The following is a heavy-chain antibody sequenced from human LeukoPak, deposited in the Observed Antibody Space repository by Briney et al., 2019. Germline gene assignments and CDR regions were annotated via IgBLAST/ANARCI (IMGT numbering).Heavy chain of an antibody. CDR2: IIPILGIA. CDR1: GGTFSSYA. D-gene: IGHD6-6*01. J-gene: IGHJ4*02. V-gene: IGHV1-69*04. Sequence: SVKVSCKASGGTFSSYAISWVRQAPGQGLEWMGRIIPILGIANYAQKFQGRVTITADKSTSTAYMELSSLRSEDTAVYYCARDLMSSSSKGVAEQVSGFWGQGTLVTVSS. CDR3: ARDLMSSSSKGVAEQVSGF.